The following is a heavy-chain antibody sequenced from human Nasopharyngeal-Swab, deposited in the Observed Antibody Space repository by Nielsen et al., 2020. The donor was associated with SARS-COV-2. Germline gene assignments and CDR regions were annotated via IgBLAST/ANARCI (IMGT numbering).Heavy chain of an antibody. V-gene: IGHV3-21*01. CDR1: GFTFSSYS. J-gene: IGHJ4*02. CDR2: ISSSSSYI. CDR3: ARVDADYDFWSGSKSGLFDY. D-gene: IGHD3-3*01. Sequence: GGSLRLSCAASGFTFSSYSMNWVRQAPGKGPEWVSSISSSSSYIYYADSVKGRFTISRDNAKNSLYLQMNSLRAEDTAVYYCARVDADYDFWSGSKSGLFDYWGQGTLVTVSS.